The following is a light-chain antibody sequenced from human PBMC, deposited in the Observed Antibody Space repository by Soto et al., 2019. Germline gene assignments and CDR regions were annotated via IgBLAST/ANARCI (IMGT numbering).Light chain of an antibody. CDR2: NDN. CDR1: SYNIGSRT. J-gene: IGLJ2*01. V-gene: IGLV1-44*01. Sequence: QSALTQPPSASATPGQRVTIYCSGSSYNIGSRTVNWYQQLPGSAPKLLVYNDNQRPSGVPDRFSGSKSGTSASLAISGLQSEDEADYYCAAWDDSLHVIFGGGTKLTVL. CDR3: AAWDDSLHVI.